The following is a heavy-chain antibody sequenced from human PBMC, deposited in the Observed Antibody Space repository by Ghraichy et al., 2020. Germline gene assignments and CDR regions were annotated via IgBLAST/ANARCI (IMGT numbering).Heavy chain of an antibody. Sequence: SVKVSCKASGGTFSSYAISWVRQAPGQGLEWMGGIIPIFGTANYAQKFQGRVTITTDESTSTAYMELSSLRSEDTAVYYCARDPHVDTAMADYYYYGMDVWGQGTTVTVSS. CDR2: IIPIFGTA. D-gene: IGHD5-18*01. J-gene: IGHJ6*02. CDR1: GGTFSSYA. V-gene: IGHV1-69*05. CDR3: ARDPHVDTAMADYYYYGMDV.